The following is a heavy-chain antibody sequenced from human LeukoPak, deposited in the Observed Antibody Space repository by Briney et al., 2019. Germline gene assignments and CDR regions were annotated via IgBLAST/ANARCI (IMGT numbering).Heavy chain of an antibody. CDR1: GGSFSGYY. D-gene: IGHD1-14*01. CDR2: INHSGST. Sequence: KSSETLSLTCAVYGGSFSGYYWSWIRQPPGKGLEWIGEINHSGSTNYNPSLKSRVTISVDTSKNQFSLKLSSVTAADTAVYYCARVNRFHWYFDLWGRGTLVTVSS. J-gene: IGHJ2*01. V-gene: IGHV4-34*01. CDR3: ARVNRFHWYFDL.